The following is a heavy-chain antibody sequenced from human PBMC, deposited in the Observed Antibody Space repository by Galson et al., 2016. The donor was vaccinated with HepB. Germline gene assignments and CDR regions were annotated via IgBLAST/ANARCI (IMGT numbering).Heavy chain of an antibody. CDR1: GGSIRSTYH. D-gene: IGHD7-27*01. V-gene: IGHV4-31*03. Sequence: TLSLTCTVSGGSIRSTYHWSWIRHRPGKGLEWIGYIYSKGSTYYSTSFKSRLTISIDTSKNQFSLKLTSVTAADTAVYYCAGAGDLTENYFQYWGQGALVAVSS. CDR2: IYSKGST. J-gene: IGHJ4*02. CDR3: AGAGDLTENYFQY.